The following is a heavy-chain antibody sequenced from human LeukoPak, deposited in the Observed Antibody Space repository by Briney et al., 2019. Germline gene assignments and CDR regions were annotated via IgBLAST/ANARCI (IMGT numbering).Heavy chain of an antibody. J-gene: IGHJ6*03. Sequence: PSETLSLTCTVSGGSISTYYWSWIRQPPGKGLEWIGYIYYSGSTNYNPSLKSRVTISVDTSKNQFSLKLSSVTAADTAVYYCARVTKKLLWFGAFMDVWGKGTTVTVSS. CDR3: ARVTKKLLWFGAFMDV. D-gene: IGHD3-10*01. V-gene: IGHV4-59*01. CDR1: GGSISTYY. CDR2: IYYSGST.